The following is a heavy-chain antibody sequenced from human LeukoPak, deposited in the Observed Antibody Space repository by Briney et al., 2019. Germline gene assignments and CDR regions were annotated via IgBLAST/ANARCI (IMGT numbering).Heavy chain of an antibody. D-gene: IGHD2-2*01. CDR3: ARARGYCSSTSCSLDFGY. CDR1: GGSISPYY. V-gene: IGHV4-59*01. Sequence: SETLSLTCTVSGGSISPYYWSWIRQPPGKGLEWIGYIYYSGSTNYNPSLKSRVTISVDTSKNQFSPRLSSVTAADTAVYYCARARGYCSSTSCSLDFGYWGQGTLVTVSS. CDR2: IYYSGST. J-gene: IGHJ4*02.